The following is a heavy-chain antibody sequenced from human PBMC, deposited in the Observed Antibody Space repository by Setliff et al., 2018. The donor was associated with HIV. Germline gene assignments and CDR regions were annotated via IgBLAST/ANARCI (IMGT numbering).Heavy chain of an antibody. J-gene: IGHJ6*03. CDR2: IHPGDSDT. CDR1: GYSFSDNW. V-gene: IGHV5-51*01. CDR3: ARQSGDYTVTTYYMDV. Sequence: PGESLKISCKGFGYSFSDNWIGWVRQMPGKGLEWMGIIHPGDSDTRYSPSFQGQVTISADKSISTAYLQWSSLKASDTAMYYCARQSGDYTVTTYYMDVWGKGTTVTVSS. D-gene: IGHD4-17*01.